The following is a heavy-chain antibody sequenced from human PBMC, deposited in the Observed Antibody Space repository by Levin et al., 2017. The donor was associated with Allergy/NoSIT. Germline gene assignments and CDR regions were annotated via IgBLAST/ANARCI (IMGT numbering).Heavy chain of an antibody. V-gene: IGHV3-30-3*01. CDR2: ISYDGSNK. CDR3: ARSGNPVLRFLEWFGYFDL. CDR1: GFTFSSYA. J-gene: IGHJ2*01. Sequence: LSLTCAASGFTFSSYAMHWVRQAPGKGLEWVAVISYDGSNKYYADSVKGRFTISRDNSKNTLYLQMNSLRAEDTAVYYCARSGNPVLRFLEWFGYFDLWGRGTLVTVSS. D-gene: IGHD3-3*01.